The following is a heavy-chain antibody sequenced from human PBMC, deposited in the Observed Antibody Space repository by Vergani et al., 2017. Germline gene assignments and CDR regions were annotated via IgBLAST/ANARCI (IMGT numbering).Heavy chain of an antibody. D-gene: IGHD3-10*01. V-gene: IGHV3-30*02. J-gene: IGHJ6*02. CDR2: IRYDGSNK. Sequence: QVQLVESGGGVVQPGGSLRLSCAASGFTFSSYGMHGVRQAPGKGLEWVAFIRYDGSNKYYADSVKGRFTISRDNSKNTRYLQMNSLRAEDTAVYYCAKDQGEYYYGSGSLYYYYGMDVWGQGTTVTVSS. CDR1: GFTFSSYG. CDR3: AKDQGEYYYGSGSLYYYYGMDV.